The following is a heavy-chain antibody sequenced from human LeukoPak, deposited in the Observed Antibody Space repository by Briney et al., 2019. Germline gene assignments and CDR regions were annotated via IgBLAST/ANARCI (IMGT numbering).Heavy chain of an antibody. CDR2: IYYTGTT. CDR3: ARRWVYDKRAFDA. J-gene: IGHJ3*01. Sequence: PSETLSLTCTVSGGSISSYYWSWIRRPPGKGLEWIGYIYYTGTTDSNPSLKSRATISLDTSKNQFSLKLSSVTAADTAVYYCARRWVYDKRAFDAWGQGTMVTVSS. D-gene: IGHD3-16*01. V-gene: IGHV4-59*08. CDR1: GGSISSYY.